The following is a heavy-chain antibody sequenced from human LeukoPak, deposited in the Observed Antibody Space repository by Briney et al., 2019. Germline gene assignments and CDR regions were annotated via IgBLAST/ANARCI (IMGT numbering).Heavy chain of an antibody. V-gene: IGHV4-39*07. Sequence: SETLSLTCTVSGGSISSGSYFWNWIRQPPGKGLEWIGEINHSGSTSNHNPSLKSRVTMSVDTSKNQFSLKLSSVTAADTAVYYCARKSDYARDYWGQGNLVTVSS. CDR1: GGSISSGSYF. D-gene: IGHD4-17*01. CDR3: ARKSDYARDY. J-gene: IGHJ4*02. CDR2: INHSGST.